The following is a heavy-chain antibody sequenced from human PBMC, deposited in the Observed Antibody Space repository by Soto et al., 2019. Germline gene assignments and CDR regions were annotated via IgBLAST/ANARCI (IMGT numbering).Heavy chain of an antibody. Sequence: ASVKVSCEASGYTFTSYYMHWVRQAPAQGLEWMGIINPSGGSTSYAQKFQGRVTMTRDTSTSTVYMELSSLRSEDTAVYYCARSRLVRGVTNYYYYYGMDVWGQGTTVTVSS. D-gene: IGHD3-10*01. J-gene: IGHJ6*02. CDR2: INPSGGST. CDR1: GYTFTSYY. CDR3: ARSRLVRGVTNYYYYYGMDV. V-gene: IGHV1-46*01.